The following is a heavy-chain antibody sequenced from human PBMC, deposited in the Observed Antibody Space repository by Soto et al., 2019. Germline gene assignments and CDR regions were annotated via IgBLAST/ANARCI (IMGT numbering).Heavy chain of an antibody. V-gene: IGHV3-23*01. D-gene: IGHD4-17*01. CDR2: ISGSGGST. J-gene: IGHJ4*02. CDR3: ATASWGMTTGTHGAYGDC. Sequence: EVQLLESGGGLVQPGGSLRLSCAASGFTFSSYAMSWVRQAPGKGLEWVSAISGSGGSTYYADSVKGRFTISRDNSKNTLYLQMNSLRAEDTAVYYCATASWGMTTGTHGAYGDCWGQGTLVTVSS. CDR1: GFTFSSYA.